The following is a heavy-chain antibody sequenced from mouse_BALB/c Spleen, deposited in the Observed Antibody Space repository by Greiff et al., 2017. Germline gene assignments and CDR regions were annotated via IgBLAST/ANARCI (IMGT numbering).Heavy chain of an antibody. Sequence: EVMLVESGGGLVQPGGSRKLSCAASGFTFSDVWMHWVRQSPEKGLEWVAEIRSKANTHASYYAVSVKGRFTISRDDSKSSVYLQMNSLRAEDTGYYSCSDMGNHLFAYWGQGTPVTVSA. V-gene: IGHV6-6*01. CDR2: IRSKANTHAS. CDR1: GFTFSDVW. D-gene: IGHD2-1*01. J-gene: IGHJ3*01. CDR3: SDMGNHLFAY.